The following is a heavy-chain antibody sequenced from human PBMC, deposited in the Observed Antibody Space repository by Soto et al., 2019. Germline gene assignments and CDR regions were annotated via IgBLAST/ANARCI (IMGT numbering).Heavy chain of an antibody. Sequence: GASVKVSCTASGYTFTSYAIHWVRQAPGQRLEWMGWINAGNGNTKYSQKFQGRVTITRDTSASTAYMELSSLRSEDTAVYYCARVVPAAMGYDYCGQGTLVTVSS. V-gene: IGHV1-3*01. D-gene: IGHD2-2*01. CDR3: ARVVPAAMGYDY. CDR1: GYTFTSYA. CDR2: INAGNGNT. J-gene: IGHJ4*02.